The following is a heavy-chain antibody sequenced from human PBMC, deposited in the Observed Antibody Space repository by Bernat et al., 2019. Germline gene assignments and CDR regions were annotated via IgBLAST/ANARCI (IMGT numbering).Heavy chain of an antibody. CDR3: AKDIGITVTGTTRFDY. CDR2: ISGDGGST. J-gene: IGHJ4*02. CDR1: GFTLYDYA. D-gene: IGHD6-19*01. V-gene: IGHV3-43*02. Sequence: EVQLVESGGGVVQPGGSRSLSCAAPGFTLYDYAIHWVRQAQGKGLEWVSLISGDGGSTYYADSVKGRFTISRDNSKNSLYLQMNSLRTEDTALYYCAKDIGITVTGTTRFDYWGQGTLVTVSS.